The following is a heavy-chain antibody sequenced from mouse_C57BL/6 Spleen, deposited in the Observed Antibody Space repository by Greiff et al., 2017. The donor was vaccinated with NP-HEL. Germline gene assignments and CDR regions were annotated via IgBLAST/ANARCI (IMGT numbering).Heavy chain of an antibody. J-gene: IGHJ1*03. V-gene: IGHV14-4*01. CDR1: GFNIKDDY. D-gene: IGHD1-1*01. Sequence: VQLQQSGAELVRPGASVKLSCTASGFNIKDDYMHWVKQRPEQGLEWIGWIDPENGDTEYASKFQGKATITADTSFNTAYLQLSSLTSEDTAVYYCTTYGSSYGYFDVWGTGTTVTVSS. CDR3: TTYGSSYGYFDV. CDR2: IDPENGDT.